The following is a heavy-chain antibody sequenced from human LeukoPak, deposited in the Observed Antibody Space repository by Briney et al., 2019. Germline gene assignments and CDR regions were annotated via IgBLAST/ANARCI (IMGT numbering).Heavy chain of an antibody. CDR2: IYTSGST. D-gene: IGHD3-3*01. Sequence: SETLSLTCTVSGGSIRSYYWSWIRQPAGKGLEWIGRIYTSGSTNYNPSLKSRVTMSVDTSKNQFSLKLSSVTAADTAVYYCARDILRFLEWTDDAFDIWGQGTMVTVSS. V-gene: IGHV4-4*07. J-gene: IGHJ3*02. CDR1: GGSIRSYY. CDR3: ARDILRFLEWTDDAFDI.